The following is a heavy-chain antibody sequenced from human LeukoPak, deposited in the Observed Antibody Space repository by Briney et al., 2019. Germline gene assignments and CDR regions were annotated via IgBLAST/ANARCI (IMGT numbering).Heavy chain of an antibody. J-gene: IGHJ5*02. CDR3: AKDRDNPGFDP. CDR2: IYTSGST. D-gene: IGHD5-24*01. V-gene: IGHV3-53*01. Sequence: GGSLRLSCAASGFTVSSNYMSWVRQAPGKGLEWVSVIYTSGSTYYADSVKGRFTISRDNSKNTLYLQMNSLRAEDTAVYYCAKDRDNPGFDPWGQGTLVTVSS. CDR1: GFTVSSNY.